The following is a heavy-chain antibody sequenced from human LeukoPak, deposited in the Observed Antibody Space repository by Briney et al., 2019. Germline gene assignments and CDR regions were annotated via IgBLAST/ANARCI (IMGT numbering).Heavy chain of an antibody. CDR3: ARARGPRHYYGSGSYFYWFDP. J-gene: IGHJ5*02. CDR1: GYTFTSYG. Sequence: ASVKVSCKASGYTFTSYGISWVRQAPGQELEWMGWISAYNGNTNYAQKLQGRVTTTTDTSTSTAYMELRSLRSDDTAVYYCARARGPRHYYGSGSYFYWFDPWGQGTLVTVSS. CDR2: ISAYNGNT. V-gene: IGHV1-18*01. D-gene: IGHD3-10*01.